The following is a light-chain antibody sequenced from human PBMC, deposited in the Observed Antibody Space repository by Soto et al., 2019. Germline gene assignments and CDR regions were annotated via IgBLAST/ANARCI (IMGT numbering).Light chain of an antibody. V-gene: IGKV1-5*03. Sequence: LQRTQFPSSMSASVGDRATITCRASQSISSWLAWYQQKPGKAPKLLIYKASSLESGVPSRFSGSGSGTEFTLTISSLQPDDFATYYCQQYNSYWTFGQGTKV. CDR3: QQYNSYWT. J-gene: IGKJ1*01. CDR1: QSISSW. CDR2: KAS.